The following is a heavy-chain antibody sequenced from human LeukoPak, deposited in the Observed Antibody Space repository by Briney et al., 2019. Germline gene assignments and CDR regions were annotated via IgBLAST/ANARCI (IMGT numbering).Heavy chain of an antibody. CDR1: GFTFSTYE. D-gene: IGHD3-22*01. CDR3: ARDLLNYYDSSGPFDY. CDR2: ISSTSTTI. Sequence: PGGSLRLSCAASGFTFSTYEMNWVRQAPGKGLEWVSYISSTSTTIYYADSVKGRFTISRDNAKNSLYLQMNSLRAEDTAVYYCARDLLNYYDSSGPFDYWGQGNLVTVSS. V-gene: IGHV3-48*03. J-gene: IGHJ4*02.